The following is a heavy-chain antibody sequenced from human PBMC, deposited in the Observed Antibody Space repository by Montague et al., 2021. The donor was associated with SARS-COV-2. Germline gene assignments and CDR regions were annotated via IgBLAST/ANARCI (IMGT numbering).Heavy chain of an antibody. V-gene: IGHV4-61*02. Sequence: TLSLTCTVSGGSISSGSYYWSWIRQPAGKGLEWIGRIYTSGSTYYNPSLKSRVTISVDTSKNQFSLKLSSVTAADTAVYYCARAPGRYYYYYMDVWGKGTPVTVSS. D-gene: IGHD1-1*01. J-gene: IGHJ6*03. CDR2: IYTSGST. CDR3: ARAPGRYYYYYMDV. CDR1: GGSISSGSYY.